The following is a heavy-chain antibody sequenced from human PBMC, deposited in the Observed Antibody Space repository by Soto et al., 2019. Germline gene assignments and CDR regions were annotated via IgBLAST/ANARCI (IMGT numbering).Heavy chain of an antibody. Sequence: GGSLRLSCAASGFTFSDHYMDWVRQAPGKGLEWVGRTRNKANSYTTEYAASVKGRFTISRDDSKNSLYLQMNSLKTEDTAVYYCASSRMVRGVIKTKWFPVFDYWGQGTLVTVSS. D-gene: IGHD3-10*01. CDR2: TRNKANSYTT. CDR3: ASSRMVRGVIKTKWFPVFDY. CDR1: GFTFSDHY. V-gene: IGHV3-72*01. J-gene: IGHJ4*02.